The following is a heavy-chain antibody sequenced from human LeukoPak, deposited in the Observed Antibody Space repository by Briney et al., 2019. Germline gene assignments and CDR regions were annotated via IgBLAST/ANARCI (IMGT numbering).Heavy chain of an antibody. CDR1: GFIFSSYA. Sequence: PGGPLRLSCAASGFIFSSYAMSWVRQAPGKGLEWVSTISGSGGGTYYADSVKGRFTISRDDSKNTLYLQMNSLRAEDTAVYYCAKGRSSSSRGSFNYWGQGTLVTVPS. D-gene: IGHD6-13*01. J-gene: IGHJ4*02. CDR3: AKGRSSSSRGSFNY. CDR2: ISGSGGGT. V-gene: IGHV3-23*01.